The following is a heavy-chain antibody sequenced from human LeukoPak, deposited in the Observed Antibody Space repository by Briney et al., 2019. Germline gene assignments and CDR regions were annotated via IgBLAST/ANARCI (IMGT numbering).Heavy chain of an antibody. CDR1: GYTLTELS. CDR2: FDPEGGET. CDR3: AAYGDYVNYYYGMDV. J-gene: IGHJ6*02. D-gene: IGHD4-17*01. Sequence: ASVKVSCKVSGYTLTELSMHWVRQAPGKGLEWMGGFDPEGGETIYAQKFQGRVTMTEDTSTDTAYMELSSLRSEDTAVYYCAAYGDYVNYYYGMDVWGQGTTVTVSS. V-gene: IGHV1-24*01.